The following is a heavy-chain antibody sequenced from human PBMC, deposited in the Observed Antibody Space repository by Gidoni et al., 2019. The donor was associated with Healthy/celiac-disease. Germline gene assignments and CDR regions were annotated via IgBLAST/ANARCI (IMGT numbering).Heavy chain of an antibody. J-gene: IGHJ4*02. CDR2: RWYDGSNK. CDR3: ARDGGGWSGGIDY. D-gene: IGHD2-15*01. CDR1: GFTFSSDG. V-gene: IGHV3-33*01. Sequence: QVQLVESGGGVVQPGRSLRLPCASSGFTFSSDGMHGVRQAPGKGLEWVAVRWYDGSNKYYADSVKGRFTISRDNSKNTLYLQMNSLRAEDTAVYYCARDGGGWSGGIDYWGQGTLVTVSS.